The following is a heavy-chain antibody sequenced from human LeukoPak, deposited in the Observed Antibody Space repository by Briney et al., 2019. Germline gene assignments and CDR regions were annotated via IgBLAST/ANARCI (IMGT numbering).Heavy chain of an antibody. J-gene: IGHJ5*02. CDR3: ARERYYDFWSGYPEPHNWFDP. Sequence: GGSLRLSCAASGFTFSSYSTNWVRQAPGKGLEWVSSISSSSSYIYYADSVKGRFTISRDNAKNSLYLQMNSLRAEDTAVYYCARERYYDFWSGYPEPHNWFDPWGQGTLVTVSS. CDR2: ISSSSSYI. CDR1: GFTFSSYS. D-gene: IGHD3-3*01. V-gene: IGHV3-21*01.